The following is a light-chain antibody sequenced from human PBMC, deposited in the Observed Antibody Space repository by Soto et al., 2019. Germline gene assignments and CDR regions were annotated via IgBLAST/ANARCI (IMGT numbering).Light chain of an antibody. Sequence: QLVLTQSSSASASLGSSAKLTCTLSSGHSSYIIAWHQQQPGQATRYLMKLEGSGSYNKGSGVPDRFSGSSSGADRYLTISNLQFEDEADYYCENWDSNIHCVFGGGTKVTVL. CDR2: LEGSGSY. CDR3: ENWDSNIHCV. V-gene: IGLV4-60*02. CDR1: SGHSSYI. J-gene: IGLJ3*02.